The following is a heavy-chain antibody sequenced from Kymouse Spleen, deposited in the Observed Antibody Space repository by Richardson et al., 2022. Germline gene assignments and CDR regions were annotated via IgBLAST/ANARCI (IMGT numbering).Heavy chain of an antibody. V-gene: IGHV3-23*04. Sequence: EVQLVESGGGLVQPGGSLRLSCAASGFTFSSYAMSWVRQAPGKGLEWVSAISGSGGSTYYADSVKGRFTISRDNSKNTLYLQMNSLRAEDTAVYYCAKASSSPYYYYYGMDVWGQGTTVTVSS. D-gene: IGHD6-6*01. J-gene: IGHJ6*02. CDR2: ISGSGGST. CDR3: AKASSSPYYYYYGMDV. CDR1: GFTFSSYA.